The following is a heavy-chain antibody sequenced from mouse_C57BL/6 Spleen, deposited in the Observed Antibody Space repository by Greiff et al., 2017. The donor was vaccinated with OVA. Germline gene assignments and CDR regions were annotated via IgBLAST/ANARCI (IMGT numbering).Heavy chain of an antibody. CDR1: GYSFTGYF. D-gene: IGHD2-3*01. V-gene: IGHV1-20*01. CDR3: APSYDGYYVDYAMDY. Sequence: EVQLQQSGPELVKPGDSVKISCKASGYSFTGYFMNWVMQSHGKSLEWIGRINPYNGDTFYNQKFKGKATLTVDKSSSTAHMELRSLTSEDSAVYYCAPSYDGYYVDYAMDYWGQGTSVTVSS. J-gene: IGHJ4*01. CDR2: INPYNGDT.